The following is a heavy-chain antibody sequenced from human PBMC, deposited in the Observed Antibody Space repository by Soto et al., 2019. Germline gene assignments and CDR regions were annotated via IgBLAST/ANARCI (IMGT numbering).Heavy chain of an antibody. Sequence: QVQLVESGGGVVQPGRSLRLSCAASGFTFSSYGMHWVRQAPGKGLERVAVISYDGSNKYYADSVKVRFTISRDNSKNTLYLEMNSLRSEDTAVYYCAKGNSEVSGTFPRHWSQGTMVTVSS. V-gene: IGHV3-30*18. D-gene: IGHD6-19*01. CDR2: ISYDGSNK. J-gene: IGHJ3*01. CDR1: GFTFSSYG. CDR3: AKGNSEVSGTFPRH.